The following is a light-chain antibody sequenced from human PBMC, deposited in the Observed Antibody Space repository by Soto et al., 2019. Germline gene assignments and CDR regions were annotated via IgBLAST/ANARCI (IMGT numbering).Light chain of an antibody. CDR2: GAS. J-gene: IGKJ4*01. CDR3: QHYGSSPLT. V-gene: IGKV3-20*01. Sequence: EIVMTQSPATLSVSPGERATLSCRAAQSIKSNLAWYQQKPGQAPRLLIYGASTRATGVPGRVSGSGSGTDFTLTISRLEPEDFAVYYCQHYGSSPLTFGGGTKVDI. CDR1: QSIKSN.